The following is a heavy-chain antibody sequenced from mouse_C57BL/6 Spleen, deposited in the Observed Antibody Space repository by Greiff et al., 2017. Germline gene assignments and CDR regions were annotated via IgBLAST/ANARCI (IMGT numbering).Heavy chain of an antibody. V-gene: IGHV1-50*01. J-gene: IGHJ2*01. D-gene: IGHD4-1*01. CDR1: GYTFTSYW. CDR3: ARSGRRGVDY. Sequence: QVQLQQPGAELVKPGASVKLSCKASGYTFTSYWMQWVKQRPGQGLEWIGEIDPSDSYTNYNQKFKGKATLTVDTSSSTAYMQLSSLTSEDSAVYYCARSGRRGVDYWGQGTTLTVSS. CDR2: IDPSDSYT.